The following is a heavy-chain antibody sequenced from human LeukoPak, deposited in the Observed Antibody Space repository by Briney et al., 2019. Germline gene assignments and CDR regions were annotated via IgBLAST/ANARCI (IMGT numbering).Heavy chain of an antibody. CDR2: INHSGST. J-gene: IGHJ3*02. V-gene: IGHV4-34*01. D-gene: IGHD1-26*01. CDR3: ARPGVGATSGNDAFDI. CDR1: GGSFSGYY. Sequence: SETLSLTCAVYGGSFSGYYWSWIRQPPGKGLEWIGEINHSGSTNYNPSLKSRVTISMDTSKNQFSLRLSSVTAADTAVYYCARPGVGATSGNDAFDIWGQGTMVTVSS.